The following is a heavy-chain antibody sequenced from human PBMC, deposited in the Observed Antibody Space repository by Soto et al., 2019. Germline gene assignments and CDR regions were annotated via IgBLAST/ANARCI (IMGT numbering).Heavy chain of an antibody. D-gene: IGHD3-22*01. CDR1: GFTFSSYG. Sequence: QVQLVESGGGVVQPGRSLRLSCAASGFTFSSYGMHWVRQAPGKGLEWVAVISYDGSNKYYADSVKGRFTISRDNSKNTLYLQMNSLRAEDTAVYYCATDRGGYSPYYYYGMDVWGQGTTVTVSS. CDR2: ISYDGSNK. V-gene: IGHV3-30*03. CDR3: ATDRGGYSPYYYYGMDV. J-gene: IGHJ6*02.